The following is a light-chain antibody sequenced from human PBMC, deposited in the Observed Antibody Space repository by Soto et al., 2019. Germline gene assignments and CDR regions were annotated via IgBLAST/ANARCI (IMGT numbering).Light chain of an antibody. V-gene: IGKV3-20*01. CDR3: QQYESSWT. J-gene: IGKJ1*01. Sequence: EIVLTQSPGTLSLSPGEGATLSCRASQSISSTFLAWYQHKPGQAPRVLIYRASRRAAGIPDRFSGSGSGTDVTLTISRLEPEDFAVYYCQQYESSWTFGQGTKVEMK. CDR2: RAS. CDR1: QSISSTF.